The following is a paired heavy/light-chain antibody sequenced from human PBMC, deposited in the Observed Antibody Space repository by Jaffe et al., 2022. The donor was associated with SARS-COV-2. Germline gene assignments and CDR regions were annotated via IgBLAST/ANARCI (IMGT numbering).Light chain of an antibody. J-gene: IGLJ2*01. CDR3: QAWDSSPDVV. V-gene: IGLV3-1*01. CDR1: KLGDKY. Sequence: SYELTQPPSVSVSPGQTASITCSGDKLGDKYACWYQQKPGQSPVLVIYQDSKRPSGIPERFSGSNSGNTATLTISGTQAMDEADYYCQAWDSSPDVVFGGGTKLTVL. CDR2: QDS.
Heavy chain of an antibody. Sequence: QVQLVQSGAEVKKPGSSVKVSCKASGGTFSSYAISWVRQAPGQGLEWMGGIIPIFGTANYAQKFQGRVTITADESTSTAYMELSSLRSEDTAVYYCAREGDGYSYGYTEYGMDVWGQGTTVTVSS. D-gene: IGHD5-18*01. CDR2: IIPIFGTA. V-gene: IGHV1-69*01. CDR3: AREGDGYSYGYTEYGMDV. CDR1: GGTFSSYA. J-gene: IGHJ6*02.